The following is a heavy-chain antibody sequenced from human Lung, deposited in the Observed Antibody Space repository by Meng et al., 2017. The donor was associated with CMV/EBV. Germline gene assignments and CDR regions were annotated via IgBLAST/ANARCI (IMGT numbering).Heavy chain of an antibody. CDR2: IPYDGSNK. D-gene: IGHD2-15*01. V-gene: IGHV3-30-3*01. Sequence: VQLGECGGGVVPLGRTLRLSCAASGFTFSSYAMHWVRQAPGKGLEWVAVIPYDGSNKYYADSVKGRFTISRDNSKNTLYLQMNSLRAEDTAVYYCAHGGGDCWGQGTLVTVSS. J-gene: IGHJ4*02. CDR1: GFTFSSYA. CDR3: AHGGGDC.